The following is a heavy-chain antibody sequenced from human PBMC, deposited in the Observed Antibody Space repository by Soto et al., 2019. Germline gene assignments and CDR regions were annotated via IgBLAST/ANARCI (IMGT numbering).Heavy chain of an antibody. V-gene: IGHV3-23*01. Sequence: GGSLRLSCAASGFTFSSYAMSWVRQAPGEGLEWVSAISGSGGSTYYADSVKGRFTISRDNSKNTLYLQMSSLRAEDTAVYYCSAGTSSIHVWSLDYWGQGTLVTISS. CDR2: ISGSGGST. CDR1: GFTFSSYA. CDR3: SAGTSSIHVWSLDY. J-gene: IGHJ4*02. D-gene: IGHD5-18*01.